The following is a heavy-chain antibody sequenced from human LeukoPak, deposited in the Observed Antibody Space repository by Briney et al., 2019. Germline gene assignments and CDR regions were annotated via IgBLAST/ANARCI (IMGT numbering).Heavy chain of an antibody. CDR3: ARAVYDYIWGSYRFDY. V-gene: IGHV4-31*11. CDR2: IYYSGST. CDR1: GGSFSGYY. D-gene: IGHD3-16*02. Sequence: SETLSLTCAVYGGSFSGYYWSWIRQHPGKGLEWIGFIYYSGSTYYNPSLKSRVTFSVDTSKNQFSLKLSSVNAADTAVYYCARAVYDYIWGSYRFDYWGQGTLVTVSS. J-gene: IGHJ4*02.